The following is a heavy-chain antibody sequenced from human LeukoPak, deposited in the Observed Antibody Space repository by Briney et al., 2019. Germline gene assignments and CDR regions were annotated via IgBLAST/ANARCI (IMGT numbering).Heavy chain of an antibody. V-gene: IGHV4-38-2*01. CDR3: ARHVRDSSSWYHYFDY. D-gene: IGHD6-13*01. CDR2: ITHSGSA. Sequence: ASETLSLTCAVSGYSISSGYYWGWIRQPPGKGLEWIGTITHSGSAYYNPSLKSRVTISVDTSKNQFSLKLSSVTAADTAVYYCARHVRDSSSWYHYFDYWGQGTLVTVSS. CDR1: GYSISSGYY. J-gene: IGHJ4*02.